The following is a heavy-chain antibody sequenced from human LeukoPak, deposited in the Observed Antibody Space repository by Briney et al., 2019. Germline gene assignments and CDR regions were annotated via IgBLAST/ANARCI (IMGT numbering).Heavy chain of an antibody. J-gene: IGHJ4*02. D-gene: IGHD4-17*01. Sequence: PGGSLRLSCAASGFTFSSYGMHWVRQAPGKGLEWVAVIWYDGSNKYYADSVNGRFTISRDNSKNTLYLQTNRLRGEDTAVYYCARVDYGDYAIDYWGQGTLVTVSS. CDR2: IWYDGSNK. CDR3: ARVDYGDYAIDY. CDR1: GFTFSSYG. V-gene: IGHV3-33*01.